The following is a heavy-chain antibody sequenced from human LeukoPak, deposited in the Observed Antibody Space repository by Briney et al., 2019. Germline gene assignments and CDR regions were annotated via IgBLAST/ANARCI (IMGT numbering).Heavy chain of an antibody. CDR2: ISAYNGNT. CDR1: GYTFTSYY. CDR3: ARAATLEYGMDV. V-gene: IGHV1-18*04. Sequence: RASVKVSCKASGYTFTSYYMHWVRQAPGQGLEWMGWISAYNGNTNYAQKLQGRVTMTTDTSTSTAYMELRSLRSDDTAVYYCARAATLEYGMDVWGQGTTVTVSS. J-gene: IGHJ6*02. D-gene: IGHD3-16*01.